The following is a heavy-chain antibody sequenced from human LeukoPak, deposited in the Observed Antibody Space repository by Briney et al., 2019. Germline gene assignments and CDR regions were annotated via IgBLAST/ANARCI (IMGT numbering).Heavy chain of an antibody. J-gene: IGHJ4*02. CDR2: ISSSISTI. V-gene: IGHV3-48*01. D-gene: IGHD2-15*01. CDR1: GFTFSSYS. CDR3: ARTEATRAIVVVAATYYFDY. Sequence: VGSLRLSCAASGFTFSSYSMNAVRQAPGKGLEWVSYISSSISTIYYEDSVKGRFTISRDNAKNSLYLQMNSLRAEDTAVYYCARTEATRAIVVVAATYYFDYWGQGTLVTVSS.